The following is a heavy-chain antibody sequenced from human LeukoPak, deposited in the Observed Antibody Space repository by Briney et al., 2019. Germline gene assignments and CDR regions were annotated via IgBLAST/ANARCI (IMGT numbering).Heavy chain of an antibody. D-gene: IGHD3-22*01. CDR3: ARGRQDVNMILVVMAGVSYYLDV. V-gene: IGHV4-34*01. CDR2: MSPSGSS. CDR1: GGSFSDYY. Sequence: SETLSLTCAVYGGSFSDYYWTWIRQTPGKGLEWIGEMSPSGSSNYNPSLKSRVTVSVDTSKNQFSLKLRSVTAADTAVYYCARGRQDVNMILVVMAGVSYYLDVWSKGTTVTVS. J-gene: IGHJ6*03.